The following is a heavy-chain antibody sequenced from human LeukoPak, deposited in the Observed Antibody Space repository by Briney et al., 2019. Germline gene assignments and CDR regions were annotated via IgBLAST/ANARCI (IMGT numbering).Heavy chain of an antibody. V-gene: IGHV4-34*01. J-gene: IGHJ4*02. Sequence: SETLSLTCAVYGGSFSGYYWSWIRQPPGKGLEWIGEINHSGSTNYNPSLKSRVTISVDTSKKQFSLKLSSVTAADTAVYYCARDFAQYCSGGSCYSDGFDYWGQGTLVTVSS. D-gene: IGHD2-15*01. CDR2: INHSGST. CDR3: ARDFAQYCSGGSCYSDGFDY. CDR1: GGSFSGYY.